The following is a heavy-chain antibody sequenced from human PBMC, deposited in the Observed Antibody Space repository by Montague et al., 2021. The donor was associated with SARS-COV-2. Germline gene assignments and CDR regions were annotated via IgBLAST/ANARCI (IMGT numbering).Heavy chain of an antibody. V-gene: IGHV4-34*01. Sequence: SETLSLTCAVYGGSFSAYYWNWIRQPPGKGLEWIGDINHSGRTNXNPSLKSRVTVSLGTSKNQFSLKLRSVTAADTAVYYCARAVRGVIILSPYYAMDVWGQGTSVTVSS. D-gene: IGHD3-10*01. CDR2: INHSGRT. CDR3: ARAVRGVIILSPYYAMDV. J-gene: IGHJ6*02. CDR1: GGSFSAYY.